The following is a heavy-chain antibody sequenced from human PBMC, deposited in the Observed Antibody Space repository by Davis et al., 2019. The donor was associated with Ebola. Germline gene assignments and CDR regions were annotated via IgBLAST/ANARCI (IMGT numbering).Heavy chain of an antibody. CDR2: ISSDGSNK. D-gene: IGHD4/OR15-4a*01. CDR1: VFTFSTYS. J-gene: IGHJ4*02. V-gene: IGHV3-30-3*01. Sequence: PGASLRPSCAASVFTFSTYSMHWVRQAPGKGLEWVAVISSDGSNKYYADSVRGRFTISRDNSRSTLYLQMNTLRAEDTAVYYCVRDLTYGGQLGPGDYWGQGTLVTVSS. CDR3: VRDLTYGGQLGPGDY.